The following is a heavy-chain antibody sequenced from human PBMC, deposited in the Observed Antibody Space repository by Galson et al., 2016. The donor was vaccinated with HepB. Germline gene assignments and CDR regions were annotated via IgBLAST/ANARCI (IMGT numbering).Heavy chain of an antibody. CDR2: ISYDGTNK. CDR1: GFTFSNYG. V-gene: IGHV3-30*18. D-gene: IGHD3-16*01. Sequence: SLRLSCAASGFTFSNYGMHWVRRAPGKGLQWVAFISYDGTNKYYADSVKGRFTISRDKSENTLYLQMNSLRLEDTAVYYCAKAGGLLWDWGQGTLVTVSS. J-gene: IGHJ4*02. CDR3: AKAGGLLWD.